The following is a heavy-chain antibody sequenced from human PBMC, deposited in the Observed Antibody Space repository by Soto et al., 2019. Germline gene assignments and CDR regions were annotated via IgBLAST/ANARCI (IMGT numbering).Heavy chain of an antibody. CDR1: RFTFSSYA. Sequence: QVQLVESGGGVVQPGRSLRLSCAASRFTFSSYAMHWVRQAPGKGLEWVAVISYDGGEKYYADSVKGRFTISRDNSKNTLYLQMNSLRAEDTAVYYCAKVTGYCSSSSCRRDYFYYYGMDVWGRGTTVTVSS. V-gene: IGHV3-30*04. CDR3: AKVTGYCSSSSCRRDYFYYYGMDV. CDR2: ISYDGGEK. D-gene: IGHD2-2*01. J-gene: IGHJ6*02.